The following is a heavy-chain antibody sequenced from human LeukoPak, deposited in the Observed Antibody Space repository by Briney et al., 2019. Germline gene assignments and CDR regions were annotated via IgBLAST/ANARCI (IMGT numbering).Heavy chain of an antibody. J-gene: IGHJ4*02. D-gene: IGHD3-22*01. CDR1: GGSFSGYY. CDR3: ARGPRIVVVPFDY. V-gene: IGHV4-34*01. Sequence: SETLSLTCAVYGGSFSGYYWGWIRQPPGKGLECIGEIHHSGSTNYSPSLKSRVTISVDTSKNQFSLKLSSVTAADTAVYYCARGPRIVVVPFDYWGQGTLVTVSS. CDR2: IHHSGST.